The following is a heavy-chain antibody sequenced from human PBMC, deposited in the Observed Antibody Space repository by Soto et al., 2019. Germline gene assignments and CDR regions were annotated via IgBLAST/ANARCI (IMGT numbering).Heavy chain of an antibody. CDR1: GYTFTSYG. J-gene: IGHJ6*02. V-gene: IGHV1-18*01. CDR2: ISAYNGNT. D-gene: IGHD4-17*01. CDR3: ARVATVTFYYYGMDV. Sequence: ASVKVSCKASGYTFTSYGISWVRQAPGQGLEWMGWISAYNGNTNYVQKLQGRVTMTTDTSTSTACMELRSLRSDDTAVYYCARVATVTFYYYGMDVWGQGTTVTVSS.